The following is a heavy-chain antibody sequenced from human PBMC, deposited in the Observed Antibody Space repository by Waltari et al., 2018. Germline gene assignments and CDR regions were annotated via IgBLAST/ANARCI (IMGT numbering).Heavy chain of an antibody. CDR2: IHHSGGT. Sequence: QVQLQESGPGLVKPSQNLSLTCIVSGGPLRSGSYYWSWIRQHPGKALAWIGYIHHSGGTLYNPSLESRATIRVDTSKNQLSLRLNSVSAADTAVYYCARQLNPRAPYFDLWGQGALVTVSP. CDR1: GGPLRSGSYY. V-gene: IGHV4-31*03. CDR3: ARQLNPRAPYFDL. J-gene: IGHJ4*02.